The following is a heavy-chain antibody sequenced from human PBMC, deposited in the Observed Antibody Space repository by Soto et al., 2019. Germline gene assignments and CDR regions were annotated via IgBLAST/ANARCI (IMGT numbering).Heavy chain of an antibody. CDR1: GYTFTSYG. J-gene: IGHJ6*02. CDR3: ARAGKYYYGSGSPYYYGMDV. D-gene: IGHD3-10*01. V-gene: IGHV1-18*04. Sequence: QVQLVQSGAEVKKPGASVKVSCKASGYTFTSYGVSWVRQAPGQGLEWMGWISGYNGNTNYAQKLQGRVTMTTDTSTSTAYRELRSLRSDDTAVYYCARAGKYYYGSGSPYYYGMDVWGQGITVNVSS. CDR2: ISGYNGNT.